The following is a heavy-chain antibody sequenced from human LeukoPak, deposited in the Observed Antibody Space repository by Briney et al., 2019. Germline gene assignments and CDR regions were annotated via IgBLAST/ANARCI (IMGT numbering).Heavy chain of an antibody. Sequence: GGSQSLSCAASGFTFSSYSMNWVRQAPGKGLEWVSSISSSYIYYADSVKGRFTISRDNAKNSLYLQMNSLRAEDTAVYYCARVYGSWSPFDYWGQGTVVTVSS. V-gene: IGHV3-21*01. CDR3: ARVYGSWSPFDY. D-gene: IGHD3-10*01. J-gene: IGHJ4*02. CDR2: ISSSYI. CDR1: GFTFSSYS.